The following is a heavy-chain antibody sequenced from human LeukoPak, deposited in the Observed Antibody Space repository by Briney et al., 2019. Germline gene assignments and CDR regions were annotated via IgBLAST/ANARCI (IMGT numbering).Heavy chain of an antibody. CDR1: GFTFSSYS. V-gene: IGHV3-21*01. J-gene: IGHJ4*02. CDR2: ISSSSSYI. CDR3: ARAVAAAGTGFDY. D-gene: IGHD6-13*01. Sequence: GGFLRLSCAASGFTFSSYSMNWVRQAPGKGLEWVSSISSSSSYIYYADSVKGRFTISRDNAKNSLYLQMNSLRAEDTAVYYCARAVAAAGTGFDYWGQGTLVAVSS.